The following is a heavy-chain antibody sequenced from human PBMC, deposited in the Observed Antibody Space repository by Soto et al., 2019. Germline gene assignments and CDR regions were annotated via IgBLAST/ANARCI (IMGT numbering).Heavy chain of an antibody. Sequence: GGSLRLSCAASGFTFSSYGMHWVRQAPGKGLEWVAVIWYDGSNKYYADSVKGRFTISRDNSKNTRYLQMNSLRAEDTAVYYCARDSSGLYYFDYWGQGTLVTVSS. D-gene: IGHD3-22*01. J-gene: IGHJ4*02. CDR3: ARDSSGLYYFDY. CDR2: IWYDGSNK. CDR1: GFTFSSYG. V-gene: IGHV3-33*01.